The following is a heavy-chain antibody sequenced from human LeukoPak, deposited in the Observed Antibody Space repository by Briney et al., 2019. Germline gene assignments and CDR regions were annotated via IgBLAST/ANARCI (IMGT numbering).Heavy chain of an antibody. J-gene: IGHJ4*02. D-gene: IGHD6-13*01. V-gene: IGHV4-34*01. CDR1: GGSFSGYY. Sequence: SETLSLTCAVYGGSFSGYYWSWIRQPPGKGLEWIGEINHSGSTNYNPPLKSRVTISVDTSKNQFSLKLSSVTAADTAVYYCARLGSRDYWGQGTLVTVSS. CDR3: ARLGSRDY. CDR2: INHSGST.